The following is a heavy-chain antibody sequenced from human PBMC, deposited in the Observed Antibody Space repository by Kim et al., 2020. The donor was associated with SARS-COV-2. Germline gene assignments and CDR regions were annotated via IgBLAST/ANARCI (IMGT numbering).Heavy chain of an antibody. Sequence: GRSLRLSCAASGFTFSSYSMNWVRQAPGKGLEWVSSISSSSSYIYYADSVKGRFTISRDNAKNSLYLQMNSLRAEDTAVYYCARSQGGEFDYWGQGTLVTVSS. J-gene: IGHJ4*02. D-gene: IGHD3-10*01. CDR2: ISSSSSYI. V-gene: IGHV3-21*01. CDR3: ARSQGGEFDY. CDR1: GFTFSSYS.